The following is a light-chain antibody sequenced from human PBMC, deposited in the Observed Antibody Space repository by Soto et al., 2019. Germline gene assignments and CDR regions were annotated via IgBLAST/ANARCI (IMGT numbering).Light chain of an antibody. V-gene: IGLV2-14*01. J-gene: IGLJ1*01. CDR3: SSYTSSSTQV. CDR1: SSDVGGYNY. Sequence: QSVLTHPASVSRSPGQSITISCTETSSDVGGYNYVSWYQQHPGKAPKLMIYDVSNRPSGVSNRFSGSKSGNTASLTISGLQAEDEADYYCSSYTSSSTQVFGTGTKVTV. CDR2: DVS.